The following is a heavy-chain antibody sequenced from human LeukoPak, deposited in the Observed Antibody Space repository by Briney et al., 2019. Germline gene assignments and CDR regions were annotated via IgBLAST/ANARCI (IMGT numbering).Heavy chain of an antibody. CDR2: IYPGDSRV. D-gene: IGHD6-13*01. CDR1: GYSFTRYW. CDR3: ACRDLSSTWSFP. V-gene: IGHV5-51*01. J-gene: IGHJ5*02. Sequence: GESLKISCQGFGYSFTRYWIGWVRQMPGKGMEWMGVIYPGDSRVGYNPSFQGQVTISVDKSINTAYLQWVSLRASDSATYYCACRDLSSTWSFPWGQGTLVTVSS.